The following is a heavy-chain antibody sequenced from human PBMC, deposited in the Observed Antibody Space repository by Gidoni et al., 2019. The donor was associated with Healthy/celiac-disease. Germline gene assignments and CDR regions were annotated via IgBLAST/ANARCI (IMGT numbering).Heavy chain of an antibody. CDR1: GVTFDAYA. CDR2: ISWNSGSI. Sequence: EVQLVESGGGLVQPGRSLRLSCAASGVTFDAYAMHWVRQAPWKGLELVSGISWNSGSIGYADSVKGRFTISRDNAKNSLYLQMNSLRAEDTALYYCAKDISERIAARSFVRDVWGQGTTVTVSS. V-gene: IGHV3-9*01. J-gene: IGHJ6*02. D-gene: IGHD6-6*01. CDR3: AKDISERIAARSFVRDV.